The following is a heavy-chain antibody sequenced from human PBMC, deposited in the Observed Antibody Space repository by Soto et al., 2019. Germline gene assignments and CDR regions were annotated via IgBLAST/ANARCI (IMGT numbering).Heavy chain of an antibody. CDR2: IYYSGST. V-gene: IGHV4-59*11. J-gene: IGHJ4*02. D-gene: IGHD2-15*01. Sequence: SETLSLTCTVSGGSISGHYWSWIRQPPGKGLEWIGYIYYSGSTSYNPSLKSRVTISIDTSKNQFSLKLSSVTAADTAAYYCARDSSGRCSGGSCYAVDYWGQGTLVTVSS. CDR3: ARDSSGRCSGGSCYAVDY. CDR1: GGSISGHY.